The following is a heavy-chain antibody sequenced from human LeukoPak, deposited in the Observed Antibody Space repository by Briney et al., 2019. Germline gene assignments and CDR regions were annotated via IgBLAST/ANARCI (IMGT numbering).Heavy chain of an antibody. CDR1: GYSFVKYS. J-gene: IGHJ6*03. D-gene: IGHD3-9*01. CDR2: ISSSSVSK. V-gene: IGHV3-48*04. CDR3: QAFDRLLPYPSEYSYMDV. Sequence: GGSLRLSCVGSGYSFVKYSMSWVRQAPGKGLEWISYISSSSVSKFYADSVMGRFSISRDNARSTLYLDMKNLRAEDTGVYYCQAFDRLLPYPSEYSYMDVWGKGTTVTVS.